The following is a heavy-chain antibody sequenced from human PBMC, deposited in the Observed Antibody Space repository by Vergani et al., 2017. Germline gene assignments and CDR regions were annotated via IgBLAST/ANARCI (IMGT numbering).Heavy chain of an antibody. CDR1: GYNFTGYY. J-gene: IGHJ3*01. CDR3: ARLPSYCSSTSFYSGSFAF. Sequence: QVQLVQSGAEVKKPGASVKVSCKASGYNFTGYYMQWVRQAPGQGLEWMGWIKPNSGGTNYAQKFQGRVTLTRDTSISTAYMELSRLRSDDTAVYYCARLPSYCSSTSFYSGSFAFWGQGTMVTVSS. CDR2: IKPNSGGT. V-gene: IGHV1-2*02. D-gene: IGHD2-2*01.